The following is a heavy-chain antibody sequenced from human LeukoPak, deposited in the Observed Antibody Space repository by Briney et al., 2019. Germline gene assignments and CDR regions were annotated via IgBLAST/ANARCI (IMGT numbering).Heavy chain of an antibody. CDR3: ARCIPAAGGNRFDP. Sequence: SETLSLTCTVSGGYVTSYYWSWIRQSPGKGLEWIGYMYHSGSFNYSPSLKSRVTISIDTSKNQFSLKLTSVTAADTAMYYCARCIPAAGGNRFDPWGQGTLVTVSS. CDR2: MYHSGSF. V-gene: IGHV4-59*08. D-gene: IGHD6-13*01. J-gene: IGHJ5*02. CDR1: GGYVTSYY.